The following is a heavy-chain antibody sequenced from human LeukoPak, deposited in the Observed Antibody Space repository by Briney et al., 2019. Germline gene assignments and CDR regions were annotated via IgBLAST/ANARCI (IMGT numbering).Heavy chain of an antibody. V-gene: IGHV3-30-3*01. J-gene: IGHJ4*02. CDR2: ISYDGSNK. CDR3: ARARYCSSTSCYPPDY. CDR1: GFTFSSYA. D-gene: IGHD2-2*01. Sequence: PGGSLRLSCAASGFTFSSYAMHWVRQAPAKGLEWVEVISYDGSNKSYADSVKGRFTISRDNSKNTLYLQMNSLRAEDTAVYYCARARYCSSTSCYPPDYWGQGTLVTVSS.